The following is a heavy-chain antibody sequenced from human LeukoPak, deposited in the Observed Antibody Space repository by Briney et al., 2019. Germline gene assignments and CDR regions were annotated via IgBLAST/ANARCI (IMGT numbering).Heavy chain of an antibody. V-gene: IGHV3-48*03. CDR1: GFTFSSYE. CDR3: ARARDKYSSGWYLFYYYYYMDV. Sequence: GGSLRLSCAASGFTFSSYEMNWVRQAPGKGLEWVSYISSSGSTIYYADSVKGRFTISRDNAKNSLYLQMNSLRAEDTAVYYCARARDKYSSGWYLFYYYYYMDVWGKGTTVTISS. D-gene: IGHD6-19*01. J-gene: IGHJ6*03. CDR2: ISSSGSTI.